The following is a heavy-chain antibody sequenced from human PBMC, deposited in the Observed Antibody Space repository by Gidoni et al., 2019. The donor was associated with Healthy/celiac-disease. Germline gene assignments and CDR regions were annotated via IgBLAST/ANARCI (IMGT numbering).Heavy chain of an antibody. D-gene: IGHD5-12*01. CDR2: IYYSGST. CDR3: ARGDIVATIRSGGIDY. J-gene: IGHJ4*02. CDR1: GGSISSSSYY. V-gene: IGHV4-39*01. Sequence: QLQLQESGPGLVKPSETLSLTCTVSGGSISSSSYYWGWIRQPPGKGLEWLGSIYYSGSTYYNPSLKSRVTISVDTSKNQFSLKLSSVTAADTAVYYCARGDIVATIRSGGIDYWGQGTLVTVSS.